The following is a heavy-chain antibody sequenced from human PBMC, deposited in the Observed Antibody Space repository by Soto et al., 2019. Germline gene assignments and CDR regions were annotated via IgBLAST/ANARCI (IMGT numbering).Heavy chain of an antibody. D-gene: IGHD4-17*01. J-gene: IGHJ4*02. CDR3: ARLVSDYSDYSSFDY. CDR2: IDPSDSYT. V-gene: IGHV5-10-1*01. CDR1: GYSFTNYW. Sequence: PGESLKISCKGSGYSFTNYWITWVRQMPGKGLEWMGRIDPSDSYTNYSPSLQGDVTISVDKSINTAYLQWSSLRASDTAMYYCARLVSDYSDYSSFDYWGQGTLVTVS.